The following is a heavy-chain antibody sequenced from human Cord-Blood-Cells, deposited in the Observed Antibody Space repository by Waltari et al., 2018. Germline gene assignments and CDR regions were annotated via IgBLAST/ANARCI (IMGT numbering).Heavy chain of an antibody. Sequence: QVQLQQSGPGLVKPSQTLSLTCAIPGDSVPHNSPAWNWSSQSPSRGLEWLGRTYYRSKWYNDYAVSVKSRITINPDTSKNQFSLQLNSVTPEDTAVYYCARNPTVTDFDDAFDIWGQGTMVTVSS. D-gene: IGHD4-17*01. V-gene: IGHV6-1*01. CDR2: TYYRSKWYN. CDR1: GDSVPHNSPA. CDR3: ARNPTVTDFDDAFDI. J-gene: IGHJ3*02.